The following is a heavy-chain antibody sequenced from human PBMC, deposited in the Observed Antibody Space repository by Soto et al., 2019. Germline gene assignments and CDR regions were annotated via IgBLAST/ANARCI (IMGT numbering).Heavy chain of an antibody. J-gene: IGHJ4*02. D-gene: IGHD6-13*01. V-gene: IGHV3-15*07. CDR3: TTTTGYSSSWYSWPFDY. CDR1: GFTFSNAW. CDR2: IKSKTDGGTT. Sequence: GGSLRLSCAASGFTFSNAWMSWVRQAPGKVLEWVGRIKSKTDGGTTDYAAPVKGRFTISRDDSKNTLYLQMNSLKTEDTAVYYCTTTTGYSSSWYSWPFDYWGQGTLVTVSS.